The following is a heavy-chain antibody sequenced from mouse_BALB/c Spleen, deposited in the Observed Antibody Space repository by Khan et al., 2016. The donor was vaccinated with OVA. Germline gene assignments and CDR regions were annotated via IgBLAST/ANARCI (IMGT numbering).Heavy chain of an antibody. CDR1: GYTFTDYY. Sequence: QVQLQQSGPELVKPGASVKISCKASGYTFTDYYINWVKQKPGQGLEWIGWIYPGSGNTKYNEKFEDKATLTVETSSSTAYMRFSSLTSEDTAGYFCARGGLLRGAMNYWGQGTSVTVSS. D-gene: IGHD1-1*01. V-gene: IGHV1-84*02. CDR2: IYPGSGNT. CDR3: ARGGLLRGAMNY. J-gene: IGHJ4*01.